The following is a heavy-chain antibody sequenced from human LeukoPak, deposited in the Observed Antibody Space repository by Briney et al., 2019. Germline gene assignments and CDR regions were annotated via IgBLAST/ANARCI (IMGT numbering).Heavy chain of an antibody. CDR1: GYTFTVYY. Sequence: ASVTVSCKASGYTFTVYYMHWVRQAPGQGLEWMGWINPNSGGTNYAQKFQGRVTMTRDTSISTAYMELSRLRSDDTAVYYCVREVGAKTCSDLWGRGTLVTVSS. V-gene: IGHV1-2*02. CDR2: INPNSGGT. CDR3: VREVGAKTCSDL. J-gene: IGHJ2*01. D-gene: IGHD1-26*01.